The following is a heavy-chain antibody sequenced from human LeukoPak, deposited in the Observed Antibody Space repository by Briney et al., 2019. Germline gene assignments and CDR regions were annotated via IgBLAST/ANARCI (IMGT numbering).Heavy chain of an antibody. Sequence: PGGSLRLSCVVSGFTFSSYAMSWVRQAPGKGLEWVSAISGSGGSTYYADSVKGRFTISRDNSKNTLYLQMNSLRAEDTAVYYCAKDSLLGRQQLVLFDYWGQGTLVTVSS. CDR1: GFTFSSYA. CDR2: ISGSGGST. D-gene: IGHD6-13*01. CDR3: AKDSLLGRQQLVLFDY. V-gene: IGHV3-23*01. J-gene: IGHJ4*02.